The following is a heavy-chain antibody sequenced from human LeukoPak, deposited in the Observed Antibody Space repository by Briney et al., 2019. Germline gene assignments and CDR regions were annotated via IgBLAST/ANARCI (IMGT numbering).Heavy chain of an antibody. D-gene: IGHD1-26*01. J-gene: IGHJ3*02. CDR1: GGSISSYY. CDR2: IYTSGST. CDR3: ARCEVEGATTRDAFDI. Sequence: PSETLSLTCTVSGGSISSYYWSWIRQPAGKGLEWIGRIYTSGSTNYNPSLKSRVTMSVDTSKNQFSLKLSSVTAEDTAVYYCARCEVEGATTRDAFDIWGQGTMVTVSS. V-gene: IGHV4-4*07.